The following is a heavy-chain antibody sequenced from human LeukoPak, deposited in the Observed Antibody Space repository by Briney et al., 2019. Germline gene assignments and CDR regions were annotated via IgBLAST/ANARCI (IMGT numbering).Heavy chain of an antibody. Sequence: GGSLRLSCAASGFTFSSYSMNWVRQAPGKGLEWVSAISGSGGSTYYADSVKGRFTISRDNSKNTLYLQMNSLRTEDTAVYYCAKTHFYCGGDCYYFDYWGQGTLVTVSS. CDR3: AKTHFYCGGDCYYFDY. CDR1: GFTFSSYS. V-gene: IGHV3-23*01. J-gene: IGHJ4*02. CDR2: ISGSGGST. D-gene: IGHD2-21*01.